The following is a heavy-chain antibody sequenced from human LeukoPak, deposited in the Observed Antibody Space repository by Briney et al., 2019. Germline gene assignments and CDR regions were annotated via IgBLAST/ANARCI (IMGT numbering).Heavy chain of an antibody. CDR2: ISDSGGTT. J-gene: IGHJ4*02. Sequence: GGSLRLSCAASGFTFSSLAMGWVRQAPGKGLEWVSVISDSGGTTYYADSVKGRFTISRDNSRNTLYLQMNSLRVGDTAIYYCAKDARRSSGWHFFDHWGQGTLVTVSS. D-gene: IGHD6-19*01. CDR3: AKDARRSSGWHFFDH. V-gene: IGHV3-23*01. CDR1: GFTFSSLA.